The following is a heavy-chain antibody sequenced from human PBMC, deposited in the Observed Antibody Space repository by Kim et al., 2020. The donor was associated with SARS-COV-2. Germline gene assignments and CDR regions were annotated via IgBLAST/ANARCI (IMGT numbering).Heavy chain of an antibody. V-gene: IGHV3-43*01. CDR2: ISWDGGST. CDR3: ATDIGGVDI. Sequence: GGSLRLSCAASGFTFDGYTMHWVRQAPGKGLEWVSFISWDGGSTYYADSVKGRFTISRDNSKNSLYLQMNSLRTEDTALYYCATDIGGVDIWGQGTVVTVSS. D-gene: IGHD3-10*01. CDR1: GFTFDGYT. J-gene: IGHJ3*02.